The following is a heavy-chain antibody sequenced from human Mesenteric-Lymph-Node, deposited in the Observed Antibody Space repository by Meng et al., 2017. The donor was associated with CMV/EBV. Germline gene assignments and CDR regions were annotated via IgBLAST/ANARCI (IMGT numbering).Heavy chain of an antibody. CDR1: GGSISSSTYY. Sequence: SETLSLTCTVSGGSISSSTYYWAWIRQPPGEGLEWIGSIYYSGSTYYNPSLKSRVTTSVDTSKNQFSLRLSSVTAADTAVYYCARHSAGDYSKDYWGQGTLVTVSS. D-gene: IGHD4-11*01. CDR3: ARHSAGDYSKDY. V-gene: IGHV4-39*01. J-gene: IGHJ4*02. CDR2: IYYSGST.